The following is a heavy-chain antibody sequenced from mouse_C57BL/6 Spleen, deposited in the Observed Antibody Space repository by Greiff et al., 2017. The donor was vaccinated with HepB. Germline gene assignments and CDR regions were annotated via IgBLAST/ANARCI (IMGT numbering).Heavy chain of an antibody. V-gene: IGHV3-6*01. D-gene: IGHD1-1*01. CDR3: AELVFITTAYYFDY. CDR1: GYSITSGYY. CDR2: ISYDGSN. J-gene: IGHJ2*01. Sequence: EVKVEESGPGLVKPSQSLSLTCSVTGYSITSGYYWNWIRQFPGNKLEWMGYISYDGSNNYNPSLKNRISITRDTSKNQFFLKLNSVTTEDTATYYCAELVFITTAYYFDYWGQGSTLTVSS.